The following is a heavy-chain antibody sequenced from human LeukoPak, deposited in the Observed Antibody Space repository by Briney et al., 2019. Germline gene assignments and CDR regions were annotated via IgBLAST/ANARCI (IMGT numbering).Heavy chain of an antibody. CDR3: ARATGSSVNFDY. J-gene: IGHJ4*02. CDR2: IYYSGRT. Sequence: SETLSLTCTVSGGSISSYYWSWIRQPPGKGLEWIGYIYYSGRTNYNPSLKSRVTISVDTSKNQFSLKLSSVTAADTAVYYCARATGSSVNFDYWGQGTLVTVSS. D-gene: IGHD1-26*01. CDR1: GGSISSYY. V-gene: IGHV4-59*01.